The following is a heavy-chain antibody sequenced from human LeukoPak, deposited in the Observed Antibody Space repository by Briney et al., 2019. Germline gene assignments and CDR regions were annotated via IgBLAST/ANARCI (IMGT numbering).Heavy chain of an antibody. V-gene: IGHV4-59*01. CDR1: GSSISSYY. Sequence: SETQSLTCTLSGSSISSYYWSWIRKPPGKGLEWIGYIYYSGSTNYTASLTNRVTISVDTSKNQFSLKLSAVTAADTAVYYCAREVGYCSGGRCYSYFDYWGQGTLVSVS. CDR3: AREVGYCSGGRCYSYFDY. CDR2: IYYSGST. J-gene: IGHJ4*02. D-gene: IGHD2-15*01.